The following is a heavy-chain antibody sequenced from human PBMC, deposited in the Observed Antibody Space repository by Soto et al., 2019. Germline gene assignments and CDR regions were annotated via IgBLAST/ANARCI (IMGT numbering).Heavy chain of an antibody. CDR3: ARGERVVVDSNAFDI. Sequence: SETLSLTCTVSGGSISSYDWSWIRQPPGKGLEWIGYIYYSGSTNYNPSLKSRVTISVDTSKNQFSLKLSSVTAADTAVYYCARGERVVVDSNAFDIWGQGTMVTVSS. CDR2: IYYSGST. V-gene: IGHV4-59*01. J-gene: IGHJ3*02. D-gene: IGHD2-15*01. CDR1: GGSISSYD.